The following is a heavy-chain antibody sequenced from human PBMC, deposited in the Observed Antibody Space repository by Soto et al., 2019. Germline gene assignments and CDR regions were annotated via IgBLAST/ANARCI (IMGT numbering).Heavy chain of an antibody. V-gene: IGHV1-69*01. Sequence: QVQLVQSGAEVKKPGSSVKVSCRASGGTFSSYAVSCVRQAPGQGLEWMGVIIPLLNTPKYVQKFQGRVTITADESATTAYMELSSLRSEDTDVYYCARESSSPNYYYYGMDVWGQGPTVTVSS. CDR1: GGTFSSYA. J-gene: IGHJ6*02. CDR2: IIPLLNTP. D-gene: IGHD6-6*01. CDR3: ARESSSPNYYYYGMDV.